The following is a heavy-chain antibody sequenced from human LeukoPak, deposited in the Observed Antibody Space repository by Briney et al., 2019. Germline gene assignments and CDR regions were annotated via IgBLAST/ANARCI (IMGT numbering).Heavy chain of an antibody. CDR1: GFTFSSYS. Sequence: GGSLRLSCAASGFTFSSYSMNWVRQAPGKGLEWVSSISSSSSYIYYADSVKGRFTISRDNAKNSLYLQMNSLRAEDTAVYYCAKTALKMATSYLSYWGQGTLVTVSS. CDR2: ISSSSSYI. J-gene: IGHJ1*01. D-gene: IGHD5-24*01. V-gene: IGHV3-21*01. CDR3: AKTALKMATSYLSY.